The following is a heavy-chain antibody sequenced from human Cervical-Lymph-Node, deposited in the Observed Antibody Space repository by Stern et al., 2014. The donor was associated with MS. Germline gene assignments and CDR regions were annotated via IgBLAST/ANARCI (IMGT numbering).Heavy chain of an antibody. V-gene: IGHV1-8*01. CDR3: ARGITAGVDY. CDR1: GYTFTTYD. CDR2: MSPNSGNT. D-gene: IGHD6-13*01. Sequence: VQLVQSGAEVKNPGASVKVSCKASGYTFTTYDINWMRQAPGQGLEWMGWMSPNSGNTGYVQKFQGRVTMTRDTSTSTAYMELSSLRSEDTAVYYCARGITAGVDYWGQGTLVTVSS. J-gene: IGHJ4*02.